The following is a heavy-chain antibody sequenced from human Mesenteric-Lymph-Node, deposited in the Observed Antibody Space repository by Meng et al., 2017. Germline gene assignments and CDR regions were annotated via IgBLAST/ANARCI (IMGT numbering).Heavy chain of an antibody. D-gene: IGHD6-19*01. J-gene: IGHJ4*02. CDR3: ASFPPPGKQWLVTDY. V-gene: IGHV4-4*02. CDR1: GGSISSSNW. Sequence: VRLQESGPGLVKPSGPLSLTCAVSGGSISSSNWWSWVRQPPGKGLEWIGEIYHSGSTNYNPSLKSRVTISVDKSKNQFSLKLSSVTAADTAVYYCASFPPPGKQWLVTDYWGQGTLVTVSS. CDR2: IYHSGST.